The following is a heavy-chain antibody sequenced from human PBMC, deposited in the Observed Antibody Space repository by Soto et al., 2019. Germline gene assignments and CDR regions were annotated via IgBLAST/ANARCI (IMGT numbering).Heavy chain of an antibody. Sequence: ASVKVSCKVSGYTLTELSMHWVRQAPGKGLEWMGGFDPEDGETIYAQKFQGRVTMTEDTSTDTAYMELNSLKTEDTAVYYCTTDRFVLMVYAIGNQDYWGQGTLVTVSS. J-gene: IGHJ4*02. CDR1: GYTLTELS. CDR3: TTDRFVLMVYAIGNQDY. D-gene: IGHD2-8*01. CDR2: FDPEDGET. V-gene: IGHV1-24*01.